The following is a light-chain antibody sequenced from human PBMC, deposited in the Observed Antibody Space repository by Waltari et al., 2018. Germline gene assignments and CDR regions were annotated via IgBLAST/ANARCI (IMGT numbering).Light chain of an antibody. Sequence: EIHLTHSQPPLFSSVGEQAITTCRASQNVSNFLSWYQQKPGKAPRRLISVASSWESGIPSRFRGSGSGTEFTLTITSLQPEDFAAYFCLKYESEPFTFGPGTKVDIK. CDR2: VAS. CDR1: QNVSNF. J-gene: IGKJ3*01. CDR3: LKYESEPFT. V-gene: IGKV1-17*01.